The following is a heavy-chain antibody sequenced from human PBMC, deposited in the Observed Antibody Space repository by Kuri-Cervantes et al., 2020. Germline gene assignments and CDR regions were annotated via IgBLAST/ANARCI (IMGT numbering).Heavy chain of an antibody. CDR2: INPNSGGT. CDR3: ARVIRGYSYGLFDY. Sequence: ASVKVSCKASGYTFTGYYMHWLRQVPGQGLEWMGWINPNSGGTNYAQKFQGRVTMTRDTSISTAYMELSRLRSDDTAVYYCARVIRGYSYGLFDYWGQGTLVTVSS. D-gene: IGHD5-18*01. CDR1: GYTFTGYY. J-gene: IGHJ4*02. V-gene: IGHV1-2*02.